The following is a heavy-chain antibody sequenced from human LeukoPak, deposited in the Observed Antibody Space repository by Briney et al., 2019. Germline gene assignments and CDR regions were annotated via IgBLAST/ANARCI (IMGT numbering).Heavy chain of an antibody. Sequence: GGSLRLSCAASGFTFSTYWMSWVRQAPGKGLEWVSSISSSSSYIYYADSVKGRFTISRDNAKNSLYLQMNSLRAEDTAVYYCASQKGMDVWGKGTTVTVSS. J-gene: IGHJ6*04. CDR2: ISSSSSYI. CDR1: GFTFSTYW. CDR3: ASQKGMDV. V-gene: IGHV3-21*01.